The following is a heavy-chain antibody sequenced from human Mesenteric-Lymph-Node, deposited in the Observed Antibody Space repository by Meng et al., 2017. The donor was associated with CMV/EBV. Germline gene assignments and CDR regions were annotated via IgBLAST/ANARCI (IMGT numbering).Heavy chain of an antibody. V-gene: IGHV4-34*01. CDR3: ARGRAPTGTY. CDR1: GGSFRGYS. D-gene: IGHD6-13*01. Sequence: SETLSLTCGVYGGSFRGYSWTWIRQPPGKGLEWIGEINHSGSTNYNPSLKSRVTISVDTSKTQVSLKVTSVTAADTAVYYCARGRAPTGTYWGQGTLVTVSS. J-gene: IGHJ4*02. CDR2: INHSGST.